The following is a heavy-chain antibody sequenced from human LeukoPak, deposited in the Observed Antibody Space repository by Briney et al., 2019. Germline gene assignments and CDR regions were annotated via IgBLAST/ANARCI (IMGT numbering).Heavy chain of an antibody. Sequence: ASVKVSCKASGYTFTVYYMHWVRQAPGQGLEWMGLINPNSGGTNYAQKFQGRVTMTRYTSISTAYMELSRLRSDDTAVYYCARVSYGNTWFDPWGQGTLVTVSS. CDR1: GYTFTVYY. V-gene: IGHV1-2*06. J-gene: IGHJ5*02. CDR3: ARVSYGNTWFDP. D-gene: IGHD1-26*01. CDR2: INPNSGGT.